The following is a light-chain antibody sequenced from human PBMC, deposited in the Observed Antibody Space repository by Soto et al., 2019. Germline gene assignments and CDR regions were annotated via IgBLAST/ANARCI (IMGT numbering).Light chain of an antibody. CDR3: QSYDNSLSGAGV. V-gene: IGLV1-40*01. Sequence: QSVLTQPPSVSGAPGQRITISCTGSSSNIGAHYDVHWYQQLPGTAPKLLIYGDDNRPSGVPDRFSGSKSGTSASLAITGLQAEDEADYSCQSYDNSLSGAGVFGGGTKLTVL. J-gene: IGLJ3*02. CDR2: GDD. CDR1: SSNIGAHYD.